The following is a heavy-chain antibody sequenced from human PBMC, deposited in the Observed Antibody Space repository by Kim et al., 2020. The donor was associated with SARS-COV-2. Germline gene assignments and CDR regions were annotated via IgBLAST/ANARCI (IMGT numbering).Heavy chain of an antibody. Sequence: GNTKYSQQFQGRVTITRDTSASTAYMELSSLRSEDTAVYYCARATGYGMDVWGQGTTVTVSS. CDR2: GNT. V-gene: IGHV1-3*01. J-gene: IGHJ6*02. D-gene: IGHD4-17*01. CDR3: ARATGYGMDV.